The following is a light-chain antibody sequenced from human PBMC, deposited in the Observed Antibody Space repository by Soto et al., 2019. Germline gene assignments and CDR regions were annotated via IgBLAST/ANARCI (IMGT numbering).Light chain of an antibody. V-gene: IGLV2-14*01. J-gene: IGLJ2*01. CDR1: SSDVGGYKY. CDR2: EVS. CDR3: GTYTNSGVV. Sequence: QSTLTQPASVSGSPGQSITISCTGTSSDVGGYKYVSWYQQHPGKAPKLMIYEVSNGPSGVSNRFSGSKSGNTASLTISGLQAEDEADYYCGTYTNSGVVFGGGTKLTVL.